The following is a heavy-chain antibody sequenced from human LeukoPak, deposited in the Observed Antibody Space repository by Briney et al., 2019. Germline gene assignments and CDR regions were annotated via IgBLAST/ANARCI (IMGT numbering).Heavy chain of an antibody. CDR2: INPNSGGT. CDR3: AITMVRGVAPDY. V-gene: IGHV1-2*02. Sequence: ASVKVSCKASGYTFTGYYMHWVRQAPGQGLEWMGWINPNSGGTNYAQKFQGRVTITADKSTSTAYMELSSLRSEDTAVYYCAITMVRGVAPDYWGQGTLVTVSS. J-gene: IGHJ4*02. CDR1: GYTFTGYY. D-gene: IGHD3-10*01.